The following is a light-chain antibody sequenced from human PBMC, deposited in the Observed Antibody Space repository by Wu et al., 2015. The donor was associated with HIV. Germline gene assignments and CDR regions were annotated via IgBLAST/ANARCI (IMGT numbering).Light chain of an antibody. Sequence: EIVLTQSPAALSISPGERATLSCRASRSVSSAVALYQQKPGQAPRLLIYDASTRATGIPARFTGGGSGTDYSLTISSLEPEDFAVYYCQQHASWPLTFGQGTRLEIK. CDR3: QQHASWPLT. J-gene: IGKJ5*01. V-gene: IGKV3-11*01. CDR2: DAS. CDR1: RSVSSA.